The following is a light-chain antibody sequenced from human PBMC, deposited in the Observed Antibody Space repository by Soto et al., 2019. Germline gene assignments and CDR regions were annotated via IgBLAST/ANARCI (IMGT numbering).Light chain of an antibody. CDR2: EVS. Sequence: QSALTQPASVSGSPGQSITISCTGTSSDVGDYNYVSWYQQHPGKAPKLMIYEVSNRPSGVSNRFSCSKSGNTASLPISGLQAEDEADDYCSSYTRSSTLYVFGTGTKLTVL. CDR1: SSDVGDYNY. J-gene: IGLJ1*01. V-gene: IGLV2-14*01. CDR3: SSYTRSSTLYV.